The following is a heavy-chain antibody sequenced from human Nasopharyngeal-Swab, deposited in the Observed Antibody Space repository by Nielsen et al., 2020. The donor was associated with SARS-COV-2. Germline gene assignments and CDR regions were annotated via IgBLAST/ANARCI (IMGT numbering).Heavy chain of an antibody. V-gene: IGHV3-23*01. CDR2: ISGSGGST. CDR3: AKNREWGGFRYYYHYMDV. D-gene: IGHD3-3*01. J-gene: IGHJ6*03. Sequence: WIRQPPGKGLEGVSAISGSGGSTYYADSVKGRFTISRDNSKNTLYLQMNSLRAEDTAVYYCAKNREWGGFRYYYHYMDVWGKGTTVTVSS.